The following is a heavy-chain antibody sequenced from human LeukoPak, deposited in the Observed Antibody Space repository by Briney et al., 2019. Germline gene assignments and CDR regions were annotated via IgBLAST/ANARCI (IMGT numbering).Heavy chain of an antibody. CDR1: GFTVSSNY. Sequence: SGGSLRLSCAASGFTVSSNYMSWVRQAPGKGLEWVSVIYSGGSTYYADFVKGRFTISRDNAKNSLYLQMNSLRAEDTAVYYCAELGITMIRGVWGKGTTVTISS. J-gene: IGHJ6*04. D-gene: IGHD3-22*01. CDR2: IYSGGST. V-gene: IGHV3-53*01. CDR3: AELGITMIRGV.